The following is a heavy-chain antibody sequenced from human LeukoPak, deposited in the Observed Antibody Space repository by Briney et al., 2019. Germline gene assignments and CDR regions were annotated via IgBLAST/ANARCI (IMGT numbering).Heavy chain of an antibody. CDR1: GGSFTTYY. CDR2: INHGGST. Sequence: PSETLPLTCAVFGGSFTTYYWTWIRQPPGKGLEWIGEINHGGSTNYNPSLKSRVTISVDTSKNQFSLKLTSVTAADTAVYYCVRARFDYWGQGTLVTVSS. CDR3: VRARFDY. J-gene: IGHJ4*02. V-gene: IGHV4-34*01.